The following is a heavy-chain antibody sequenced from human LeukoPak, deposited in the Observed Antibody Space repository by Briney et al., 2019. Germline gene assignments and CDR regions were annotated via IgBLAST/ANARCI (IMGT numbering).Heavy chain of an antibody. CDR3: ARSHYYDFWSGNTRPTTMSYGMDV. D-gene: IGHD3-3*01. CDR2: ISAYSGNT. Sequence: ASVKVSCKASGYTFTSYGISWVRQAPGQGLEWMGWISAYSGNTNYAQKLQGRVTVTTDTSTSTAYMELRSLRSDDTAVYYCARSHYYDFWSGNTRPTTMSYGMDVWGQGTTVTVSS. J-gene: IGHJ6*02. V-gene: IGHV1-18*01. CDR1: GYTFTSYG.